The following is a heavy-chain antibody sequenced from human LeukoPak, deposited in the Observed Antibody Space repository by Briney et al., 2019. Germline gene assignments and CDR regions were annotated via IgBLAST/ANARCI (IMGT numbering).Heavy chain of an antibody. CDR3: ASQNRYYGMDV. CDR2: IYSDGRT. J-gene: IGHJ6*01. D-gene: IGHD3-16*02. Sequence: PGGSLRLSCAAAGFTVTTNYMTWVRQAPGEGLEGVSIIYSDGRTKYADSVKGRFTISKDNSNNTLHLQMNSLRGEDTAVYYCASQNRYYGMDVWGQGTTVTVSS. V-gene: IGHV3-66*04. CDR1: GFTVTTNY.